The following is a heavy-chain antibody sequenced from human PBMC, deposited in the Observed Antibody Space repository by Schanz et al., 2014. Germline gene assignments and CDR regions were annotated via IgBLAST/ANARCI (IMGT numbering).Heavy chain of an antibody. D-gene: IGHD4-4*01. Sequence: QVQLVQSGAEVRKPGSSVRVSCKASGGTFTSYAFSWVRQAPGQGLEWMGWINPNSGGTNYAQKFQGRVTMTRDTSISTAYMELRRLRSDDTAVYYCARGSIYSNSKFFVYWGQGTLVTVSS. CDR1: GGTFTSYA. V-gene: IGHV1-2*02. CDR3: ARGSIYSNSKFFVY. CDR2: INPNSGGT. J-gene: IGHJ4*02.